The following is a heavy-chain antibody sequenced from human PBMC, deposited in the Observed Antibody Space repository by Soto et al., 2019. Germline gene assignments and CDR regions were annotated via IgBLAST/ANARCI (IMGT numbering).Heavy chain of an antibody. Sequence: PGGSLRLSCAASGFTFSSYSMNWVRQAPGKGLEWVSYISSSSSTIYYADSVKGRFTISRDNVKNSLYLQMNSLRAEDTAVYYCARYDYGNYGGAFDIWGQGTVVTVSS. V-gene: IGHV3-48*01. CDR1: GFTFSSYS. CDR3: ARYDYGNYGGAFDI. D-gene: IGHD4-17*01. J-gene: IGHJ3*02. CDR2: ISSSSSTI.